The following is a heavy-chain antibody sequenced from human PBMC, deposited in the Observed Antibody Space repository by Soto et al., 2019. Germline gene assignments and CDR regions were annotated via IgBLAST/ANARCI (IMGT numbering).Heavy chain of an antibody. J-gene: IGHJ5*02. CDR1: GGTFSSYT. Sequence: QVQLVQSGAEVKKPGSSVKVSCKASGGTFSSYTISWVRQAPGQGLEWMGRIIPILGIANYAQKFQGRVTINADKSTSTAYMELSSLRSEDTAVYYCARGTTVPHLNWFDPWGQGTLVTVSS. CDR2: IIPILGIA. D-gene: IGHD4-17*01. V-gene: IGHV1-69*02. CDR3: ARGTTVPHLNWFDP.